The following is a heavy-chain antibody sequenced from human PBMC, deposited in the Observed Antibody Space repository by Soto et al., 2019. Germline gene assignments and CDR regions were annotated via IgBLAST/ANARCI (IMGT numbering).Heavy chain of an antibody. J-gene: IGHJ4*02. CDR1: GFTFSNAW. D-gene: IGHD2-2*01. Sequence: EVQLVESGGGLVKPGGSLRLSCAASGFTFSNAWMSWVRQAPGKGLEWVGRIKSKTDGGTTDYAAPVKGRFTISRDDSKNTLYLQMNSLKTEDTAVYYCTTGLYCSSTSCYNLTDYWGQGTLVTVSS. CDR3: TTGLYCSSTSCYNLTDY. CDR2: IKSKTDGGTT. V-gene: IGHV3-15*01.